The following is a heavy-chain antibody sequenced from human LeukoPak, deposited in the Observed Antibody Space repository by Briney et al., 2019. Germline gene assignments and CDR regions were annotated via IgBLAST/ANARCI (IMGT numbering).Heavy chain of an antibody. D-gene: IGHD6-19*01. J-gene: IGHJ3*02. Sequence: RPGGSLRLSCAASGFTFSSYAMSWVRQAPGKGLGWVSAISGSGGSTYYEDSVKGRFTICRDNSKNTLYLQMTSLRAEDTAVYYCAKDQYSSGLDAFDIWGQGTMVTVSS. CDR1: GFTFSSYA. CDR3: AKDQYSSGLDAFDI. V-gene: IGHV3-23*01. CDR2: ISGSGGST.